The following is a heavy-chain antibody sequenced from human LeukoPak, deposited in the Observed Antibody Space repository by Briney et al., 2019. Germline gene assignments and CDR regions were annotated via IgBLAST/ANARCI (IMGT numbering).Heavy chain of an antibody. Sequence: PGGSLRLSCAASGFTVSSNYMSWVRQAPGKGLEWVANIKGDGSEGNYVDSVKGRFTVSRDNAKNSLYLQMNSLRAEDTALYYCAKDLSYSSGWTFDYWGQGTLVTVSS. D-gene: IGHD6-19*01. V-gene: IGHV3-7*03. J-gene: IGHJ4*02. CDR3: AKDLSYSSGWTFDY. CDR1: GFTVSSNY. CDR2: IKGDGSEG.